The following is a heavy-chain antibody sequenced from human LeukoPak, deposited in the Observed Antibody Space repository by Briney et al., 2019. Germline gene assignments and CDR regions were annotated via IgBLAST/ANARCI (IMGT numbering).Heavy chain of an antibody. CDR2: INPKSGAT. CDR3: ASRVRGVITAPFDY. D-gene: IGHD3-10*01. V-gene: IGHV1-2*02. CDR1: GYTLTDYY. J-gene: IGHJ4*02. Sequence: GASVKVSCKVSGYTLTDYYMHWVRQGPGQGLEWMGWINPKSGATKFAQKFQGRVTMTRDTSISTAYMELSSLRSEDAAVYYCASRVRGVITAPFDYWGQGTLVTVSS.